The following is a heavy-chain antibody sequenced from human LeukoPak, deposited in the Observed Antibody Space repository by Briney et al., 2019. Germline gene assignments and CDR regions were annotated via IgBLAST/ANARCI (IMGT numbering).Heavy chain of an antibody. J-gene: IGHJ4*02. Sequence: GGSLRLSCAASGFTFSSYAMSWVRQAPGKGLEWVSAISGSGGSTYYADSVKGRFTISRDNSKNTLYLQMNSLRAEDTAVYYCAKDLDGYNVLFDYWGQETLVTVSS. CDR3: AKDLDGYNVLFDY. CDR2: ISGSGGST. CDR1: GFTFSSYA. D-gene: IGHD5-24*01. V-gene: IGHV3-23*01.